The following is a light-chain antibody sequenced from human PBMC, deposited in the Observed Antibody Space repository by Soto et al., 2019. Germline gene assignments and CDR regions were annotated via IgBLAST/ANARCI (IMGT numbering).Light chain of an antibody. CDR3: QQFGRSPYT. CDR1: QTVSSNF. Sequence: EIVLTQSPGTLSLSPGERATLSCRAGQTVSSNFLAWYQQKPAQAPRLLIYGASTRATGIPDRFSGSGSGTDFTLTISRLEPEDFAVYYCQQFGRSPYTFGQGTKLEIK. J-gene: IGKJ2*01. CDR2: GAS. V-gene: IGKV3-20*01.